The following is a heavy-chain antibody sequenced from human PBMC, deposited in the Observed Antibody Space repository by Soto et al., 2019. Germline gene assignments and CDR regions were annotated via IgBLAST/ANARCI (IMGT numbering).Heavy chain of an antibody. J-gene: IGHJ4*02. Sequence: PSETLSLTCTVSGGSISSYYWSWIRQPPGKGLEWIGYIYYSGSTNYNPSLKSRVTITVDTSKNQFSLKLSSVTAADTAVYYCARVHSSGWVFDYWGQGTLVTVSS. CDR3: ARVHSSGWVFDY. D-gene: IGHD6-19*01. V-gene: IGHV4-59*01. CDR1: GGSISSYY. CDR2: IYYSGST.